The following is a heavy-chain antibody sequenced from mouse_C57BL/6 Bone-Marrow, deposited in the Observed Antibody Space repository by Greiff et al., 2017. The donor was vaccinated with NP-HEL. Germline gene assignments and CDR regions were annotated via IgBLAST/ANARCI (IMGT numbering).Heavy chain of an antibody. V-gene: IGHV5-4*01. CDR1: GFTFSSYA. J-gene: IGHJ1*03. CDR2: ISDGGSYT. Sequence: EVQLVESGGGLVKPGGSLKLSCAASGFTFSSYAMSWVRQTPEKRLEWVATISDGGSYTYYPDNVKGRFTISRDNAKTNLYLQMSHLKSEDTAMYYCARDLLWLWYFDVWGTGTTVTVSS. CDR3: ARDLLWLWYFDV. D-gene: IGHD2-1*01.